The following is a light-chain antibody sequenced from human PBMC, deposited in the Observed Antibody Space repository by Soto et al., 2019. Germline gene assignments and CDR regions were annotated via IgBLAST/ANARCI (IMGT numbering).Light chain of an antibody. CDR3: QQYNQWPLT. J-gene: IGKJ4*01. CDR1: ETISRD. CDR2: GAF. Sequence: IVMTQSPATLSVSPGEGATLSCRASETISRDLAWYQQKPGQSPRLLIFGAFTRATAVPVRFSGSGSGTEFTLTVSSLQSEDVAVYFCQQYNQWPLTFGGGTRVEIK. V-gene: IGKV3D-15*01.